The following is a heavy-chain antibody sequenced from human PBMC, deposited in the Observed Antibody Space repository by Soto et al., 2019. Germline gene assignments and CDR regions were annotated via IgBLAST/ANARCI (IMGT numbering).Heavy chain of an antibody. CDR2: IYYSGST. Sequence: SETLSLTCAVYGGSFSGYYWSWIRQPPGKGLEWIGYIYYSGSTNYNPSLKSRVTISVDTSKNQFSLKLSSVTAADTAVYYCARVRYGGTTYYFDYWGQGTLVTVSS. D-gene: IGHD4-17*01. CDR3: ARVRYGGTTYYFDY. J-gene: IGHJ4*02. V-gene: IGHV4-59*01. CDR1: GGSFSGYY.